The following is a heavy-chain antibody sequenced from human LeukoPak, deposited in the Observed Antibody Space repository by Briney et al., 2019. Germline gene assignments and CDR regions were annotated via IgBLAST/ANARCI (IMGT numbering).Heavy chain of an antibody. J-gene: IGHJ4*02. D-gene: IGHD2-15*01. CDR3: ARYETYSCDTPGAF. CDR1: GFIFLDHV. V-gene: IGHV3-49*04. CDR2: IRGKAYGGTT. Sequence: GGSLRLSCTRCGFIFLDHVWSCVCQAPGKGLEWVGFIRGKAYGGTTQYAASVKGRFTISRDDSKSIAYLQMNSLKTDDTAVYYCARYETYSCDTPGAFWGPGTLVTVSS.